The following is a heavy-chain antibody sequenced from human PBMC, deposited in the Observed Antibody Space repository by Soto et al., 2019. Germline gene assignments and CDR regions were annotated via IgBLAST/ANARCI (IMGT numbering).Heavy chain of an antibody. CDR3: ARGPPRIQLWLAWFDP. CDR2: IIPIFGTA. Sequence: GASVKVSCKASGGTFSSYAISWARQAPGQGLEWMGGIIPIFGTANYAQKFQGRVTITADESTSTAYMELSSLRSEDTAVYYCARGPPRIQLWLAWFDPWGQGTLVTVSS. V-gene: IGHV1-69*13. J-gene: IGHJ5*02. CDR1: GGTFSSYA. D-gene: IGHD5-18*01.